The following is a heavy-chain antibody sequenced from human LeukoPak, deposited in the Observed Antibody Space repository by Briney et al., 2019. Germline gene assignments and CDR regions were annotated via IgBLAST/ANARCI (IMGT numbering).Heavy chain of an antibody. CDR3: ARGRVRAPITIFGVVRVPVSYYFDY. CDR1: GGSISSSSYY. D-gene: IGHD3-3*01. CDR2: IYYSGST. J-gene: IGHJ4*02. V-gene: IGHV4-61*05. Sequence: PSETLSLTCTVSGGSISSSSYYWGWIRQPPGKGLEWIGYIYYSGSTYYNPSLRSRVTISVDTSKNQFSLKLSSVTAADTAVYYCARGRVRAPITIFGVVRVPVSYYFDYWGQGTLVTVSS.